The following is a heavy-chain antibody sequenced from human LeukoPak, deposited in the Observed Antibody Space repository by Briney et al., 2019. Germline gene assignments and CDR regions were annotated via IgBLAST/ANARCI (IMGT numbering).Heavy chain of an antibody. J-gene: IGHJ5*02. CDR3: ARDLGYCSGGSCYSGPNWFDP. V-gene: IGHV4-30-4*01. CDR1: GGSISSGDYY. Sequence: SETLSLICTVSGGSISSGDYYWSWIRQPPGKGLEWIGYIYYSGSTYYNPSLKSRVTISVDTSKNQFSLKLSSVTAADTAVYYCARDLGYCSGGSCYSGPNWFDPWGQGTLVTVSS. D-gene: IGHD2-15*01. CDR2: IYYSGST.